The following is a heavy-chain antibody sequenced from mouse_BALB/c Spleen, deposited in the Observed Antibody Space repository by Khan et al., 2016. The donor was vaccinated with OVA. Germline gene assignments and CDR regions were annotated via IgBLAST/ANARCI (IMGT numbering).Heavy chain of an antibody. J-gene: IGHJ3*01. CDR1: GFTFSDYY. V-gene: IGHV5-4*02. D-gene: IGHD1-1*02. CDR3: ARGFYGCPFTY. Sequence: EVELVESGGDLVKPGGSLKLSCAASGFTFSDYYMYWVRQTPEKRLEWVATISDGGSYTYYPDSVKGRFTISRDDVKNNLYLQMSSLKSEDTALYYCARGFYGCPFTYWGQGTLVTVSA. CDR2: ISDGGSYT.